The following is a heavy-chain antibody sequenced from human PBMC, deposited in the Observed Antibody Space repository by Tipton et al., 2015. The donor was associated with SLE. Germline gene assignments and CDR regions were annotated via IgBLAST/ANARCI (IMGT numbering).Heavy chain of an antibody. D-gene: IGHD3-3*01. CDR1: GFTFSSYA. J-gene: IGHJ4*02. CDR3: AKDDYDFWSAPGPVGH. V-gene: IGHV3-30-3*01. Sequence: RSLRLSCAASGFTFSSYAMHWVRQAPGKGLEWVAVISYDGSNKYYADSVKGRFTISRDNSKNTLYLQMNSLRAEDTAVYYCAKDDYDFWSAPGPVGHWGQGTLVTVSS. CDR2: ISYDGSNK.